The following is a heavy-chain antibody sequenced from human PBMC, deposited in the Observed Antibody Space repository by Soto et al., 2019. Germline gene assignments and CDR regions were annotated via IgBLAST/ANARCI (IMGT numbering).Heavy chain of an antibody. CDR2: IAYDGRNS. Sequence: QVQLEESGGSVVQPGTSLRLSCAASGFTFSSYSMHWVRQAPGKGLEWVATIAYDGRNSYYADSVKGRFTISRDVSKSRRYLKLNSLRAEDPALYYGARGLTYDNSGYSGLDNWGQGTPVSVSP. CDR1: GFTFSSYS. J-gene: IGHJ4*02. D-gene: IGHD3-22*01. V-gene: IGHV3-30*04. CDR3: ARGLTYDNSGYSGLDN.